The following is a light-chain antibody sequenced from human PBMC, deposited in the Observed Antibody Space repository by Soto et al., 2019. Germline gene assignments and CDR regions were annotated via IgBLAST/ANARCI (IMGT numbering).Light chain of an antibody. CDR3: QQYNTDSWT. CDR1: QTITSW. CDR2: KAS. V-gene: IGKV1-5*03. Sequence: DVQMTQSPSTLSAFVGDRVTITCRASQTITSWLAWYQQKPGNAPKLLIYKASSLESGVPSRFSGSGSGTEFTLTISNLQPDDFATYYCQQYNTDSWTFGQGTKVEIK. J-gene: IGKJ1*01.